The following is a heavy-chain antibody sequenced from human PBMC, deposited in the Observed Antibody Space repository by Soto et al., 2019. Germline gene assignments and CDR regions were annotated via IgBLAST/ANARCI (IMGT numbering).Heavy chain of an antibody. CDR1: GGSISSGGYC. CDR2: IYYRGST. D-gene: IGHD6-6*01. J-gene: IGHJ2*01. Sequence: QAQLQESGPGLVKASQTLSLTCTVSGGSISSGGYCWSWIRQHPGKGLEWIGNIYYRGSTSYNPSLRSPLTMSVDTSKNQFSLKLSSVTAADTAVYYCARGLGQLVRVWYFDLWGRGTPVTVSS. CDR3: ARGLGQLVRVWYFDL. V-gene: IGHV4-31*01.